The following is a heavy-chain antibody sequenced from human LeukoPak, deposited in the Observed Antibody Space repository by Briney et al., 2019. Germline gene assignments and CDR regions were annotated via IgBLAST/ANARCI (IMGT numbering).Heavy chain of an antibody. V-gene: IGHV3-53*01. CDR1: GFTVSSNY. CDR3: AKEEQGELARFNP. CDR2: IYSGGST. J-gene: IGHJ5*02. Sequence: GGSLRLSCAASGFTVSSNYMSWVRQAPGKGLEWVSVIYSGGSTYYADSVKGRFTISRDNSKNTLYLQMNSLRAEDTAVYYCAKEEQGELARFNPWGQGTLVTVSS. D-gene: IGHD1-26*01.